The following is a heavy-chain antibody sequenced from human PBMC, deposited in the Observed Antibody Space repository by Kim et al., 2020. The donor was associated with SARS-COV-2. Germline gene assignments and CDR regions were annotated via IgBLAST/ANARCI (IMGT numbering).Heavy chain of an antibody. CDR2: IHTDGNT. Sequence: GGSLRLSCAASGFTVSSKYMNWVRQAPGKGLEWVSVIHTDGNTDYADSVKGRFTISRDNSKNTLYLQMNTLRAEDTAVYYCASINFGVDYWGQGTLVTVSS. V-gene: IGHV3-53*01. D-gene: IGHD4-17*01. CDR1: GFTVSSKY. CDR3: ASINFGVDY. J-gene: IGHJ4*02.